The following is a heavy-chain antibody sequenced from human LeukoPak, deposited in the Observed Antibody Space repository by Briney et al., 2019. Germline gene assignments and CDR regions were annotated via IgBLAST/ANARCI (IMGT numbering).Heavy chain of an antibody. V-gene: IGHV4-39*01. Sequence: SETLSLTCAVYGGSFSSYYWGWIRQPPGKGLEWIGSIYYSGSTYYNPSLKSRVTISVDTSKNQFSLKLSSVTAADTAVYYCARRPGDFWSGNWFDPWGQGTLVTVSS. CDR3: ARRPGDFWSGNWFDP. CDR1: GGSFSSYY. CDR2: IYYSGST. D-gene: IGHD3-3*01. J-gene: IGHJ5*02.